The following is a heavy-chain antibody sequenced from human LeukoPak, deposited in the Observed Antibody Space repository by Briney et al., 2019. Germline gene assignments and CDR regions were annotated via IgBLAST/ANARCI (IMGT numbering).Heavy chain of an antibody. CDR3: ARYLGGYGESTFDF. Sequence: SETLSLTCTVSGGSISRHYWSWIRQPPGKGLEWIGYIYYSGSTNYNPSLKSQVTISVDTSKNQFSLKLSSVTAADTAVYYCARYLGGYGESTFDFWGQGTLVTVSS. J-gene: IGHJ4*02. D-gene: IGHD4-17*01. CDR1: GGSISRHY. CDR2: IYYSGST. V-gene: IGHV4-59*11.